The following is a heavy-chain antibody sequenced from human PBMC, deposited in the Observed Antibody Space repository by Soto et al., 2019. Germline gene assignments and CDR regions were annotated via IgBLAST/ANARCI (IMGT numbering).Heavy chain of an antibody. D-gene: IGHD1-26*01. CDR3: ARDRWGSYSFDS. V-gene: IGHV1-69*01. J-gene: IGHJ5*01. CDR1: GGVFRNYA. Sequence: QVQLVQSGAEVKKPGSSVKVSCKASGGVFRNYALNWVRQAPGQGLEWMGGIIPVFGTADYPQKFQGRVTITADESTTTAYMKLTSLKSEETAVYSCARDRWGSYSFDSWGQRPLVTVAS. CDR2: IIPVFGTA.